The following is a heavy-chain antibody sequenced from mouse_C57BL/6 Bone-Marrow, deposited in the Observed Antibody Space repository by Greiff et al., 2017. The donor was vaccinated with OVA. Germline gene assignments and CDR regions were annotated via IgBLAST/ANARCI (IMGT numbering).Heavy chain of an antibody. D-gene: IGHD1-1*01. CDR1: GFNIKDDY. Sequence: EVQLQQSGAELVRPGASVKLSCTASGFNIKDDYMHWVKQRPEQGLEWIGWIDPENGDTEYASKFQGKATITADTSSNTAYLQLSSLTSEDTAVYYCTKSGSSRWDYWGQGTTLTVSS. J-gene: IGHJ2*01. CDR3: TKSGSSRWDY. CDR2: IDPENGDT. V-gene: IGHV14-4*01.